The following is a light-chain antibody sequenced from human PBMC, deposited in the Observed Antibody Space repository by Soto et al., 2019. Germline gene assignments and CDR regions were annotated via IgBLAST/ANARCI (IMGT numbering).Light chain of an antibody. CDR2: DIS. J-gene: IGKJ5*01. CDR3: QQYNNWPFS. V-gene: IGKV3-15*01. CDR1: QDVTTN. Sequence: EIRMTQFPDTLSASPGEGATLSCRAAQDVTTNFAWYQQKPGQAPRLLIYDISTRATGVPARFSGSGSGTESTLSISGLQSEDFAVYFCQQYNNWPFSFGQGTRLEIK.